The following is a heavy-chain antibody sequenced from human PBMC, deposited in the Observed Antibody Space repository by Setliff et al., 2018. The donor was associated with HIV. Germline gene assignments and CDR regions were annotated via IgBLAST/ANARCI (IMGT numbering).Heavy chain of an antibody. Sequence: SETLSLTCTVSGGSISSYYWSRIRQPPGKGLEWIGYIYYSGSTNYNPSLKSRVTISVDTSKNQFSLKLSSVTAADTAVYYCARGMLRSSWYAHHDAFDIWGQGTMVT. CDR1: GGSISSYY. CDR3: ARGMLRSSWYAHHDAFDI. V-gene: IGHV4-59*01. CDR2: IYYSGST. J-gene: IGHJ3*02. D-gene: IGHD6-13*01.